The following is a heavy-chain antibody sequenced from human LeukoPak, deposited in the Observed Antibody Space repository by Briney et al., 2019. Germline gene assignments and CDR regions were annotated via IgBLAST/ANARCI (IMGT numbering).Heavy chain of an antibody. D-gene: IGHD3-3*01. Sequence: GGSLRLSCSASGFTFSYYGMHWVRQAPGKGLEWVAFIRNDGSDKYYADSVKGRFTISRDNSKNTLYLQMNSLRTADTAVYFCAKGSTYHEFWGGYYFDFWGQGTLVTVSS. V-gene: IGHV3-30*02. J-gene: IGHJ4*02. CDR1: GFTFSYYG. CDR2: IRNDGSDK. CDR3: AKGSTYHEFWGGYYFDF.